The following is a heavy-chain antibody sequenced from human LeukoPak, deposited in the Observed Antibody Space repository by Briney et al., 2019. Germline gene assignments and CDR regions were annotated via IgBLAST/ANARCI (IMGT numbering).Heavy chain of an antibody. J-gene: IGHJ4*02. V-gene: IGHV4-34*01. D-gene: IGHD3-9*01. CDR2: IHYTGAT. Sequence: SETLSLTCAGYGGSITGYYWSWIRQTPGRGLEWVGEIHYTGATSYNPSLKSRATISTDTSKNQFSLRLSPVTAADTAVYYCARGNILTGYCFDFWGQGALVTVSS. CDR3: ARGNILTGYCFDF. CDR1: GGSITGYY.